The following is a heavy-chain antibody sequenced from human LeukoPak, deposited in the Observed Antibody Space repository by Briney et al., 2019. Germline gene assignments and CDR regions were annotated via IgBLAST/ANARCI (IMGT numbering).Heavy chain of an antibody. CDR1: GDSISSYY. D-gene: IGHD3-10*01. CDR2: VYDSGST. CDR3: ARRGGRGSSYWFDP. Sequence: SETLSLTCTVSGDSISSYYWTWIRQPPGKGLGWIWYVYDSGSTNYNPSLQSRVTISVDTSKSQFSLKLTSVTAADTAVYYCARRGGRGSSYWFDPWGQGTLVTVSS. J-gene: IGHJ5*02. V-gene: IGHV4-59*08.